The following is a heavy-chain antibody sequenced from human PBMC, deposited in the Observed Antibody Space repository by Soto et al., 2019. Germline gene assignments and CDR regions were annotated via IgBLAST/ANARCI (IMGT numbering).Heavy chain of an antibody. CDR1: GGTFSSYA. J-gene: IGHJ4*02. CDR3: ARQGAPYCSGGSCYSMTPHKYYFDY. V-gene: IGHV1-69*01. D-gene: IGHD2-15*01. CDR2: NIPIFGTA. Sequence: QVQLVQSGAEVKKPGSSVKVSCKASGGTFSSYAISWVRQAPGQGLEWMGGNIPIFGTANYAQKFQGRVTITADESTSTAYMELSSLRSEDTAVYYCARQGAPYCSGGSCYSMTPHKYYFDYWGQGTLVTVSS.